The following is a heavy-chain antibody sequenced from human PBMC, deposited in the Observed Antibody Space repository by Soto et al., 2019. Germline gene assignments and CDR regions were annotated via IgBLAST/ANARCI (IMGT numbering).Heavy chain of an antibody. CDR2: INPSGGST. D-gene: IGHD3-3*01. CDR3: ARGHFYDFWSGYYTLNWFDP. CDR1: GYTFTSYY. J-gene: IGHJ5*02. Sequence: VASVKVSCKASGYTFTSYYMHWVRQAPGQRLEWMGIINPSGGSTSYAQKFQGRVTMTSDTSTSTVYMELSSLRSEDTAVYYCARGHFYDFWSGYYTLNWFDPWCQGALVTVSS. V-gene: IGHV1-46*01.